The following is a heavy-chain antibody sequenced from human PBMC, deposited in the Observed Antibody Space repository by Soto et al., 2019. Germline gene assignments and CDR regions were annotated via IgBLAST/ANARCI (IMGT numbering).Heavy chain of an antibody. Sequence: PGGSLRLSCAASGFTFSSYGMHWVRQAPGKGLEWVAVISYDGSNKYYADSVKGRFTISRDNSKNTLYLQMNSLRAEDTAVYYCAKDRGSGYYGPSGYWGQGTLVTVSS. CDR2: ISYDGSNK. V-gene: IGHV3-30*18. J-gene: IGHJ4*02. D-gene: IGHD3-22*01. CDR3: AKDRGSGYYGPSGY. CDR1: GFTFSSYG.